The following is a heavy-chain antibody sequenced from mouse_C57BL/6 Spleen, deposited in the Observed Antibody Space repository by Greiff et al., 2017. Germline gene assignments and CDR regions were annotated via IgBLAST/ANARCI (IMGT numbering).Heavy chain of an antibody. CDR2: FYPGSGSI. D-gene: IGHD1-1*01. Sequence: VQLQQSGAELVKPGASVKLSCKASGYTFTEYTIHWVKQRSGQGLEWIGWFYPGSGSIKYNEKFKDKATLTADKSSSTVYMELSRLTSEDSAVYFGARHEDYYGSSYLPAWFAYWGQGTLVTVSA. V-gene: IGHV1-62-2*01. J-gene: IGHJ3*01. CDR1: GYTFTEYT. CDR3: ARHEDYYGSSYLPAWFAY.